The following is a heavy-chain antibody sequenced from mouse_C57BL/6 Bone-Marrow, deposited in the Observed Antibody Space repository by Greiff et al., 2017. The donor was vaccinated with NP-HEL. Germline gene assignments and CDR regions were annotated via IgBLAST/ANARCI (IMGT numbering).Heavy chain of an antibody. D-gene: IGHD1-1*01. CDR2: LDPSDSYT. CDR1: GYTFTSYW. J-gene: IGHJ3*01. Sequence: QVQLQQSGAELVMPGASVKLSCKASGYTFTSYWMHWVKQRPGQGLEWIGELDPSDSYTNYNQKFKGKSTLTVDKSSSTAYMQLSSLTSEDSAVYYCAREGYYYGSSAWFADWGQGTLVTVSA. V-gene: IGHV1-69*01. CDR3: AREGYYYGSSAWFAD.